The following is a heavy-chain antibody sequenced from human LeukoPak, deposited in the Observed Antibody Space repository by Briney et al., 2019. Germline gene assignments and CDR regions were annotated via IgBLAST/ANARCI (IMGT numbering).Heavy chain of an antibody. J-gene: IGHJ4*02. CDR1: GYTFASYG. Sequence: ASVKVSCEASGYTFASYGISWVRQAPGQGLEWMGWISTYNGNTNYAQKLQGRVTMTTDTSTSTACMELRSLRSDDTAVYYCAREYCSSTSCYSPDYWGQGTLVTVSS. CDR2: ISTYNGNT. CDR3: AREYCSSTSCYSPDY. V-gene: IGHV1-18*01. D-gene: IGHD2-2*01.